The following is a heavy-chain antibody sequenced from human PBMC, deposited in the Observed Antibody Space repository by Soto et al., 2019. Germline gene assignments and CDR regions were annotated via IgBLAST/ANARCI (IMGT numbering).Heavy chain of an antibody. J-gene: IGHJ4*02. Sequence: EVQLVESGGGLVQPGGSLRLSCAASGFTFSSYSMNWVRQAPGKGLEWVSYISSSSSTIYYADSVKGRYTISRDNAKNSRYLQMNSLRAEDTAVYYCARDIAGDYIWGSYRYNFDYWGQGTLVTVSS. V-gene: IGHV3-48*01. D-gene: IGHD3-16*02. CDR1: GFTFSSYS. CDR2: ISSSSSTI. CDR3: ARDIAGDYIWGSYRYNFDY.